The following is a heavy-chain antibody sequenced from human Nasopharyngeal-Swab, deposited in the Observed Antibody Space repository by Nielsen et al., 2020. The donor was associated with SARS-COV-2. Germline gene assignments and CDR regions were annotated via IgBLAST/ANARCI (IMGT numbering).Heavy chain of an antibody. J-gene: IGHJ3*02. CDR3: ARDFRFLEWLFPTQAFDI. Sequence: SETLSLTCAISGDSVSSNSAPWNWITHSPSRGLEWLGRTYYRSKWYNDYAVSVKSRITINPDTSKNQFSLQLNSVTPEDTAVYYCARDFRFLEWLFPTQAFDIWGQGTMVTVSS. CDR2: TYYRSKWYN. D-gene: IGHD3-3*01. V-gene: IGHV6-1*01. CDR1: GDSVSSNSAP.